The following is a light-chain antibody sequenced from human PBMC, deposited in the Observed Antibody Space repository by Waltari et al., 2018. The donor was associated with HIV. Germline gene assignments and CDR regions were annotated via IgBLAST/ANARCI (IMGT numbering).Light chain of an antibody. Sequence: DIQMTQSPSSLSASVGDRVTITCRASQSISNYLNWYQQKPGKAPKLLIYAASNLQSGVPSGFSGSGSGTDFTLTISSLQPEDFATYYCQQSYNTSYSFGQGPSWRSN. CDR1: QSISNY. CDR3: QQSYNTSYS. CDR2: AAS. V-gene: IGKV1-39*01. J-gene: IGKJ2*03.